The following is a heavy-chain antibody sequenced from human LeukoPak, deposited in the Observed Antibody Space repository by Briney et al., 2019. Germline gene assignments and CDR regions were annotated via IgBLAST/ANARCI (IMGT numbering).Heavy chain of an antibody. D-gene: IGHD3-10*01. Sequence: SETLSLTCAVSGGSISSSNWWSWVRQPPGKGLEWIGEIYHSGNTNYNPSLKSRVTISVDKSKNQFSLKLSSVTAADTAVYYCARKVLLWFGELAKFDPWGQGTLVTVSS. V-gene: IGHV4-4*02. CDR3: ARKVLLWFGELAKFDP. CDR1: GGSISSSNW. CDR2: IYHSGNT. J-gene: IGHJ5*02.